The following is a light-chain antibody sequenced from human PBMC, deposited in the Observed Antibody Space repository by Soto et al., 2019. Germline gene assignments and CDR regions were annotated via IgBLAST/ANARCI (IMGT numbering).Light chain of an antibody. J-gene: IGKJ1*01. CDR1: QSISSW. CDR3: MQALQTPPWT. V-gene: IGKV2-28*01. CDR2: LGS. Sequence: MTQSPSTLSASVGDRVTITCRASQSISSWLAWYQQKPGQSPQLLIYLGSNRASGVPDRFSGSGSGTDFTLKISRVEAEYVGVYYCMQALQTPPWTFGQGTKV.